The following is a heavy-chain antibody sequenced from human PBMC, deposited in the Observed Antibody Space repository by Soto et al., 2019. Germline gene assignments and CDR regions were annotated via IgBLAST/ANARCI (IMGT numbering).Heavy chain of an antibody. J-gene: IGHJ3*01. CDR3: VREYGHDSDAFDL. CDR2: TNSDATST. D-gene: IGHD2-15*01. Sequence: GSLRLSSAASGFTFTSESMRWVHPAPVKGLVWVSRTNSDATSTSYADTVKGRFNISRDNAKNTLYLQMSRLRAEDTSVYYCVREYGHDSDAFDLWGQGTMVTVSS. V-gene: IGHV3-74*01. CDR1: GFTFTSES.